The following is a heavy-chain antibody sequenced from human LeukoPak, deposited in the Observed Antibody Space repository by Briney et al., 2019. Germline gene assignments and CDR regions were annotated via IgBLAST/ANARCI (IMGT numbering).Heavy chain of an antibody. J-gene: IGHJ4*02. D-gene: IGHD2-21*02. V-gene: IGHV3-11*04. CDR1: GFTFSDYY. Sequence: GGSLRLSCAASGFTFSDYYMSWIRQAPGKGLEWVSYISSSGGTIYYADSVKGRFTISRDNAKNSLYLQMNSLRAEDTAVYYCAREGPLCGGDCYFFDYWGQGTLVTVSS. CDR3: AREGPLCGGDCYFFDY. CDR2: ISSSGGTI.